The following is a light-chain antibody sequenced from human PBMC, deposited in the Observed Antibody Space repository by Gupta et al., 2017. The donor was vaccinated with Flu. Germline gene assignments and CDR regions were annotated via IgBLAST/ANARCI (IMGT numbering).Light chain of an antibody. CDR1: QGIGNS. Sequence: DIQLTQSPSFLSAFVGDGVTITCRASQGIGNSLAWYQQKPGKAPELLIFSASTLQSGVPSRFGGSGSGTEFTLTIRSLQPEDAATYYCQQLKTYPLTFGGGTKVEIK. CDR3: QQLKTYPLT. CDR2: SAS. V-gene: IGKV1-9*01. J-gene: IGKJ4*01.